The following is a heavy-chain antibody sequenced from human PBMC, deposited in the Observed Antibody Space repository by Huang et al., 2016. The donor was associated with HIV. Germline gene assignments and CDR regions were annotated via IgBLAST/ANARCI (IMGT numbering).Heavy chain of an antibody. CDR3: ATSTPDVGAGVLRSAFDI. J-gene: IGHJ3*02. V-gene: IGHV1-24*01. CDR2: FDPEEGET. D-gene: IGHD2-15*01. CDR1: GYTVSELS. Sequence: QVQLVESGAELKKPGASVRVSCKVSGYTVSELSLHWVRQAPEKGLEWMGGFDPEEGETIYAQGLQGRVTMTEDISTDTAYMELSSLRPEDTAVYYCATSTPDVGAGVLRSAFDIWGQGTMVTVSS.